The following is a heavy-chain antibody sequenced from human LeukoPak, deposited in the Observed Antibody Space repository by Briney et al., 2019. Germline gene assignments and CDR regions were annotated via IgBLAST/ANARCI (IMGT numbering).Heavy chain of an antibody. CDR1: GGSISSGDYY. D-gene: IGHD3-22*01. J-gene: IGHJ4*02. CDR2: IYYSGST. Sequence: PSETLSLTCTVSGGSISSGDYYWSWIRQPPGKGLEWIGYIYYSGSTYYNPSLKSRVTISVDTSKNQFSLKLSSVTAVDTAVYYCARGDSSGYLPFDYWGQGTLVTVSS. CDR3: ARGDSSGYLPFDY. V-gene: IGHV4-30-4*01.